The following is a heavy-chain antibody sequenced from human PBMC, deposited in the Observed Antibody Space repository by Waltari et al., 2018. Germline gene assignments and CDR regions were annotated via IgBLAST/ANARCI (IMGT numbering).Heavy chain of an antibody. CDR1: GFTFSSYA. CDR2: IIGSGGST. V-gene: IGHV3-23*01. CDR3: ARMRGDHDYGDPGP. J-gene: IGHJ5*02. D-gene: IGHD4-17*01. Sequence: EVQLLESGGGLVQPGGSLRLSCAASGFTFSSYAMSWVRQAPGKGLEWVSAIIGSGGSTYYADSVKGRFTISRENAKNTLYLQMNSLRAEDTAVYYCARMRGDHDYGDPGPWGQGTLVTVSS.